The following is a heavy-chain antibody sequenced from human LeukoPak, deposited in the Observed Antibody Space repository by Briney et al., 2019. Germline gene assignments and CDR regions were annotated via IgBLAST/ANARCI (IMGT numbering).Heavy chain of an antibody. D-gene: IGHD3-10*02. CDR3: AELGITMIGGV. CDR2: ISSSGSTI. Sequence: GGSLRLSCAASGFTFSSYEMRWVRQAPGKGLEWVSYISSSGSTIYYADSVKGRFTISRDNAKNSLYLQMNSLRAEDTAVYYCAELGITMIGGVWGKGTTVTISS. V-gene: IGHV3-48*03. CDR1: GFTFSSYE. J-gene: IGHJ6*04.